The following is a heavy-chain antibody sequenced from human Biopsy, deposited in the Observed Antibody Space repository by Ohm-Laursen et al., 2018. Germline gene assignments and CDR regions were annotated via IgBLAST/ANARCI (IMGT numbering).Heavy chain of an antibody. CDR2: ISNSGNT. Sequence: SDTLSPTCTVSGDSINSSYWSWIRQAPGKGLVWIGFISNSGNTNYNPSLKSRVTISADTSKNQFSLKLGSVTVADTAVYYCARRGSGGRSFDHWGQGTLVTVSS. J-gene: IGHJ4*02. V-gene: IGHV4-59*08. CDR1: GDSINSSY. D-gene: IGHD2-15*01. CDR3: ARRGSGGRSFDH.